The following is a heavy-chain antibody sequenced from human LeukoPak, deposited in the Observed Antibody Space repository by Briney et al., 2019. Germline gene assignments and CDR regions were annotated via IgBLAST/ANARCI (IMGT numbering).Heavy chain of an antibody. D-gene: IGHD1-20*01. CDR1: GYTFTGYD. CDR2: MHPNSGDT. Sequence: ASVKVSCKTSGYTFTGYDINWVRQAAGQGFEWMRWMHPNSGDTGYAHNLQGRITITRDSSTATVFMELSSLRSEDTAMYYCARGRLNGNVDFWGQGTLVTVSS. J-gene: IGHJ4*02. CDR3: ARGRLNGNVDF. V-gene: IGHV1-8*01.